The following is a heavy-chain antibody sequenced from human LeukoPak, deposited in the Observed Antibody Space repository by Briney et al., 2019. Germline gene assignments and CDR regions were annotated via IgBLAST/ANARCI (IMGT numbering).Heavy chain of an antibody. J-gene: IGHJ6*03. D-gene: IGHD6-19*01. CDR3: AKATIQEWLVPFYYYYYMDV. Sequence: PGGSLRLSCAASGFTFSSYAMSWVRQAPGKGLEWVSAISGSGGSIYYADSVKGRFTISRDNSKNTLYLQMNSLRAEDTAVYYCAKATIQEWLVPFYYYYYMDVWGKGTTVTVSS. V-gene: IGHV3-23*01. CDR1: GFTFSSYA. CDR2: ISGSGGSI.